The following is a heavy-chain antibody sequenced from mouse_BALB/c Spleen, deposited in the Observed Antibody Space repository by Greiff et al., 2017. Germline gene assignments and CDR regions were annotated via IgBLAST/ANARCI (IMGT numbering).Heavy chain of an antibody. CDR3: ARGGVQKDYFDY. V-gene: IGHV1-67*01. D-gene: IGHD2-14*01. J-gene: IGHJ2*01. Sequence: VQVVESGPELVRPGVSVKISCKGSGYTFTDYAMHWVKQSHAKSLEWIGVISTYYGNTNYNQKFKGKATMTVDKSSSTAYMELARLTSEDSAIYYCARGGVQKDYFDYWGQGTTLTVSS. CDR1: GYTFTDYA. CDR2: ISTYYGNT.